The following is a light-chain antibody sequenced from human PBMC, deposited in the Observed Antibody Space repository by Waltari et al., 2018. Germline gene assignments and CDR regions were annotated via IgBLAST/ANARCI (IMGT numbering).Light chain of an antibody. V-gene: IGLV2-11*01. Sequence: QSALTQPRSVSGSPGPSVPISCTGTSSDVGGYNSVPWYQQHPGKAPKLMIYDVSKRPSGVPDRFSGSKSGNTASLTISGLQAEDEADYYCCSYAGSYTYVFGTGTKVTVL. CDR2: DVS. CDR1: SSDVGGYNS. J-gene: IGLJ1*01. CDR3: CSYAGSYTYV.